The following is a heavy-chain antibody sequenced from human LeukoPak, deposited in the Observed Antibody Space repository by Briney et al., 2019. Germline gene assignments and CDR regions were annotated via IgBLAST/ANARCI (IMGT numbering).Heavy chain of an antibody. CDR1: GYTFTSYY. D-gene: IGHD3-10*01. Sequence: GASVKVSCKASGYTFTSYYMYWVRQAPGQGLEWMGIINPSGGSTSYAQKFHGRVIMTREMTTNKVYFVLSSLISDANTAYYCSSRRGGERVALYYWGQGTLVTVSS. CDR3: SSRRGGERVALYY. CDR2: INPSGGST. V-gene: IGHV1-46*03. J-gene: IGHJ4*02.